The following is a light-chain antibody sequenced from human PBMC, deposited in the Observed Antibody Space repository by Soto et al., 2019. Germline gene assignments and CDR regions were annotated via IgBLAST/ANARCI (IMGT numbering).Light chain of an antibody. V-gene: IGKV1-39*01. Sequence: DIQMTQSPSTLSPSVGDRVTITCRASQSISSYLHWYQQKPGKAPKLLIYAASSLQSGVPSRFSGSGSGTDFTLTISSLQPEDFATYYCQQSYNTPWTFGQGTKVEIK. J-gene: IGKJ1*01. CDR3: QQSYNTPWT. CDR1: QSISSY. CDR2: AAS.